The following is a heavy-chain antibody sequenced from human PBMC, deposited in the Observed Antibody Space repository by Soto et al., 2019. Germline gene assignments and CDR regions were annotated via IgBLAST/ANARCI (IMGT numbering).Heavy chain of an antibody. CDR3: AVDYANGYYFHY. D-gene: IGHD4-17*01. CDR2: IYHSGST. J-gene: IGHJ4*02. V-gene: IGHV4-38-2*01. Sequence: SETLSLTCDVSGYSISSGFYWGWIRQPPGKGLEWIGNIYHSGSTHYNPSLKSRVTISVDTSKNQFSLKLTSVTAADTAVYYCAVDYANGYYFHYCGPGTLATVSS. CDR1: GYSISSGFY.